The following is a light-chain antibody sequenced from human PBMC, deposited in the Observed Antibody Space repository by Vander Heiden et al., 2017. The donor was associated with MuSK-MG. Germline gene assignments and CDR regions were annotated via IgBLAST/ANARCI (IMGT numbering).Light chain of an antibody. J-gene: IGLJ2*01. CDR3: AAWDDSLDGVV. V-gene: IGLV1-44*01. CDR1: RSNIGSNT. CDR2: TNN. Sequence: QSALTQPPSATGTPGQRVTISCSGSRSNIGSNTVNWYQQLPGTAPKLLLYTNNQRPSGVPVRFSGSKSGTSASLDISGLQSEDEADYYCAAWDDSLDGVVFGGGTKLTVL.